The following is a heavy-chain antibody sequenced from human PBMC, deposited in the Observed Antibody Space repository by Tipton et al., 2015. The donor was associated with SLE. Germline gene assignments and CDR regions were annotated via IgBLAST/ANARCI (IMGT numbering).Heavy chain of an antibody. Sequence: TLSLTCAVYGGSFSGYPWTWIRQPPGQGPGWIGEIADTGSPNYNPSLKSRVTISLDTSKSQFSLILNSLTAADTAVYYCARGPFQRWPPGAYWGQGTLVTVSS. CDR1: GGSFSGYP. CDR2: IADTGSP. CDR3: ARGPFQRWPPGAY. J-gene: IGHJ4*02. V-gene: IGHV4-34*01. D-gene: IGHD6-19*01.